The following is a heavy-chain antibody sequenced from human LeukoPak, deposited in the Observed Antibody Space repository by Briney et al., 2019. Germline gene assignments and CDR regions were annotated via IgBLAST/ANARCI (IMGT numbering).Heavy chain of an antibody. J-gene: IGHJ4*02. CDR2: INPNSGGT. Sequence: GASVKVSCKASGYTFTGYYMHWVRQAPGQGLGWMGWINPNSGGTNYAQKFQGRVTMTRDTSISTAYMELSRLRSDDTAVYYCARDLGRYCSGGSCYSSHTDYWGQGTLVTVSS. D-gene: IGHD2-15*01. V-gene: IGHV1-2*02. CDR3: ARDLGRYCSGGSCYSSHTDY. CDR1: GYTFTGYY.